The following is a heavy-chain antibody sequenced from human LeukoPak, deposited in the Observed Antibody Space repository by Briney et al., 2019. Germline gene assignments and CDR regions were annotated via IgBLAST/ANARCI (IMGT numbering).Heavy chain of an antibody. CDR1: GFTVSSNY. V-gene: IGHV3-53*01. J-gene: IGHJ5*02. Sequence: GGSLRLSCVASGFTVSSNYMSWVRQAPGKGLEWGSVIYTGGSTYYADSVKGRFAISRDNSKNTLYLQMTSLRDEDTGVYYCARAYYENWFNPWGQGTMVTVSS. CDR2: IYTGGST. D-gene: IGHD3-22*01. CDR3: ARAYYENWFNP.